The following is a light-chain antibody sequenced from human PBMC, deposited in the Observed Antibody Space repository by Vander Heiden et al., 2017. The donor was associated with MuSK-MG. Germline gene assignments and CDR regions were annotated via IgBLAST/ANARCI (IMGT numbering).Light chain of an antibody. Sequence: DIQMTQSPSSLSASVGDRVTITCQASQDISNYLGWYQQKQGKAPQLLLYDASTLETGVPSRFSGSGSGTDFTFTISSLQPDDIATYYCQQYDDLPRTFGQGTKVXIK. V-gene: IGKV1-33*01. CDR3: QQYDDLPRT. CDR2: DAS. J-gene: IGKJ1*01. CDR1: QDISNY.